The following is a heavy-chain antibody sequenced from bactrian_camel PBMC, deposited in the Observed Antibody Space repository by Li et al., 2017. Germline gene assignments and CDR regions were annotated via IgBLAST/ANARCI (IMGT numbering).Heavy chain of an antibody. V-gene: IGHV3S55*01. CDR1: GFTFDGAD. Sequence: VQLVESGGGSVLAGETLRLSCTASGFTFDGADMAWYRQAPGNECEEVSNKSSDGTTYYADSVKGRFTVSAYDATNTLYLQMNSLKPEDTAVYYCLADPLGWGQGTQVTVS. D-gene: IGHD5*01. CDR2: KSSDGTT. CDR3: LADPLG. J-gene: IGHJ4*01.